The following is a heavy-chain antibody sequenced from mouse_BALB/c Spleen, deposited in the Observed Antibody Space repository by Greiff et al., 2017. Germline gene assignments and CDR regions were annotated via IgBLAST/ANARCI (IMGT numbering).Heavy chain of an antibody. Sequence: EVKLMESGGGLVQPGGSRKLSCAASGFTFSSFGMHWVRQAPEKGLEWVAYISSGSSTIYYADTVKGRFTISRDNPKNTLFLQMTSLRSEDTAMYYCARSYYVDYWGQGTTLTVSS. J-gene: IGHJ2*01. CDR2: ISSGSSTI. CDR3: ARSYYVDY. V-gene: IGHV5-17*02. CDR1: GFTFSSFG.